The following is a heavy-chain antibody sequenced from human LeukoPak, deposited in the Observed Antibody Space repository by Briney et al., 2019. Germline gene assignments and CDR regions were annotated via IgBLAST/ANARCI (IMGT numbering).Heavy chain of an antibody. CDR3: AKDRTVGASYWYFDL. CDR1: GFTFTGYA. CDR2: ISYDGSNK. D-gene: IGHD1-26*01. J-gene: IGHJ2*01. Sequence: PGGSLRLSCAGSGFTFTGYAMHWVRQAPGKGLEWVAVISYDGSNKYYADSVKGRFTISRDNSKNTLYLQMSSLRAEDTAVYYCAKDRTVGASYWYFDLWGRGTLVTVSS. V-gene: IGHV3-30*04.